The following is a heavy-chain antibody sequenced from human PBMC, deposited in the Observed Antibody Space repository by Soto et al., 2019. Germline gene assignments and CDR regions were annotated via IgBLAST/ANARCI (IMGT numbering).Heavy chain of an antibody. CDR1: GGSFSSYV. J-gene: IGHJ4*02. D-gene: IGHD3-22*01. CDR2: ILPLFGTT. Sequence: QVQLVQSGAAVKKPGSSVKVSCKASGGSFSSYVMNWVRQAPGQGLEWMGGILPLFGTTNYAQQFRGRVTITADESTSPAYMELPGLRSEGAAIYYCAYRAPSRIVGDRFEDWGQVTLVTGSS. V-gene: IGHV1-69*01. CDR3: AYRAPSRIVGDRFED.